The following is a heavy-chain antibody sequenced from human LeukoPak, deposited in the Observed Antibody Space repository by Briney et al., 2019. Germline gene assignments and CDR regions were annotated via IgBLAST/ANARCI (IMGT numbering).Heavy chain of an antibody. J-gene: IGHJ4*02. CDR2: IYPGDSDT. V-gene: IGHV5-51*01. Sequence: GESLKISCKGSGYSFTSYWIAWVRQMPGKGLEWMGIIYPGDSDTRYSPSFQGQVTISADRSISTAYLQWSSLKASDTAIYYCARDLTVAGFDYWGQGTLVTVSS. CDR3: ARDLTVAGFDY. D-gene: IGHD6-19*01. CDR1: GYSFTSYW.